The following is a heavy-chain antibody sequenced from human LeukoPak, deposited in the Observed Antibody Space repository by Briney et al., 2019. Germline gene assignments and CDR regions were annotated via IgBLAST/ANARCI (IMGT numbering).Heavy chain of an antibody. CDR1: GFTVSNNY. D-gene: IGHD3-3*01. CDR2: IYSGGTT. V-gene: IGHV3-66*01. Sequence: GGSLRLSCAASGFTVSNNYMSWVRQAPGKGLEWVSVIYSGGTTYYADSVKGRFTISRDTSKNTLYLQMNSLRAEDTAVYYCARELYDFWSGYSDYWGQGTLVTVSS. CDR3: ARELYDFWSGYSDY. J-gene: IGHJ4*02.